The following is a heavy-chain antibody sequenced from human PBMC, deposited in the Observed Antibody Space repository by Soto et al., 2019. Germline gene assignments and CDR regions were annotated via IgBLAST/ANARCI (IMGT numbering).Heavy chain of an antibody. V-gene: IGHV3-30*18. CDR1: GFTLSNTG. CDR2: ISHDGSNT. D-gene: IGHD6-19*01. CDR3: AKDWGSSGWFNWFDP. Sequence: QVQLVESGGGVVQPGRSLRLSCVASGFTLSNTGMHWVRQAPGKGLEWVAMISHDGSNTYYGDSVKGRFTISRDNSWNSLYLQMDSLRPEDTSVYYCAKDWGSSGWFNWFDPWGHGTLVTVSS. J-gene: IGHJ5*02.